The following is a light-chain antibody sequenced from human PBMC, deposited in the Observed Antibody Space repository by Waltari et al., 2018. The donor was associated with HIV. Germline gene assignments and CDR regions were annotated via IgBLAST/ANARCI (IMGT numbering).Light chain of an antibody. CDR3: STWDDSLSHWV. CDR2: RNC. V-gene: IGLV1-47*01. CDR1: ISNIGNSF. Sequence: QSVLSQPPSASGTPGQTTSISCSGDISNIGNSFVYWYPQRPGMAPRLLIYRNCQRPSGVPDRFSGSKSDTSASLAISGLRFEDEADYHCSTWDDSLSHWVFGGGTKLTVL. J-gene: IGLJ3*02.